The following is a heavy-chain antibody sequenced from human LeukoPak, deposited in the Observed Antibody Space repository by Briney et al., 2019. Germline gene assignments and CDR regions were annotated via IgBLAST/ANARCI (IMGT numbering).Heavy chain of an antibody. J-gene: IGHJ6*02. CDR2: ISSSSSYT. CDR3: ARGGSGWAPKDNGMDV. V-gene: IGHV3-11*05. CDR1: GFTFSDYY. Sequence: GGSLRLSCAASGFTFSDYYMSWIRQAPGKGLEWVSYISSSSSYTYYADSVKGRFTISRDNSKNTLYLQMNSLRAEDTAMYYCARGGSGWAPKDNGMDVWGQGTTVTVSS. D-gene: IGHD6-19*01.